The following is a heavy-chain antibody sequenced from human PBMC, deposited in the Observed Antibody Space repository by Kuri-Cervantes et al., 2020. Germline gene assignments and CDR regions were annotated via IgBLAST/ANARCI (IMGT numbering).Heavy chain of an antibody. CDR2: IYYSGST. V-gene: IGHV4-59*12. CDR3: ARGLGSSGWSLTRLPDNWYDP. Sequence: GSLRLSCTVSGGSISSYYWSWIRQPPGKGLEWIGYIYYSGSTNYNPSLKSRVTISVDTSKNQFSLKLSSATAADTAVYYCARGLGSSGWSLTRLPDNWYDPCGQGTLVTVSS. D-gene: IGHD6-19*01. J-gene: IGHJ5*02. CDR1: GGSISSYY.